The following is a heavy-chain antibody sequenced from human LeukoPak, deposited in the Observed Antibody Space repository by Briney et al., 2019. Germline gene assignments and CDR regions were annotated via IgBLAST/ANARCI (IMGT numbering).Heavy chain of an antibody. CDR1: GGSISSYY. V-gene: IGHV4-39*07. CDR3: ARGYSSSSSSPYYYYMDV. D-gene: IGHD6-6*01. CDR2: IYYSGST. J-gene: IGHJ6*03. Sequence: PSETLSLTCTVSGGSISSYYWGWIRQPPGKGLEWIGSIYYSGSTYYNPSLKSRVTISVDTSKNEFSLQLGSVTAADTAVYYCARGYSSSSSSPYYYYMDVWGRGATVTVSS.